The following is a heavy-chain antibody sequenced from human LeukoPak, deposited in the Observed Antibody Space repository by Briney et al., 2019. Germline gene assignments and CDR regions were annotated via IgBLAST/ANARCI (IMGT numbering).Heavy chain of an antibody. V-gene: IGHV3-9*01. CDR3: AKDESSGWYPHAFDI. CDR2: ISWNSGSI. J-gene: IGHJ3*02. Sequence: GRSLRLSCAASGFTFDDYAMHWVRHAPGKGLEWVSGISWNSGSIGYADSVKGRFTISRDNAKNSLYLQMNSLRAEDTALYYCAKDESSGWYPHAFDIWGQGTMVTVSS. D-gene: IGHD6-19*01. CDR1: GFTFDDYA.